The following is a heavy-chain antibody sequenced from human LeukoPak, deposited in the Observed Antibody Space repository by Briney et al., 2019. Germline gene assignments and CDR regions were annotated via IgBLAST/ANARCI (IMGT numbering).Heavy chain of an antibody. CDR3: ARHPLLWFGELLYEDY. D-gene: IGHD3-10*01. J-gene: IGHJ4*02. CDR1: GSTFSSYS. V-gene: IGHV3-21*01. CDR2: ISSSSSYI. Sequence: PGGSLRLSCAASGSTFSSYSMNWVRQAPGKGPEWVSSISSSSSYIYYADSVKGRFTISRDNAKNSLYLQMNSLRAEDTAVYYCARHPLLWFGELLYEDYWGQGTLVTVSS.